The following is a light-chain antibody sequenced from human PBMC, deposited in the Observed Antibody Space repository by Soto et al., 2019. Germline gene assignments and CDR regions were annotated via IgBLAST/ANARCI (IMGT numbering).Light chain of an antibody. CDR3: SSYTSSSTLLYL. V-gene: IGLV2-14*01. CDR2: QVR. CDR1: SSDVGGYNY. Sequence: QSALTQPASVSGSPGQSITISCTGTSSDVGGYNYVSWYQQHPGKAPKLMIYQVRNRPSGVSDRFSGSKSGNTASLTISGLQAEDASDYYRSSYTSSSTLLYLFGTGTKLTVL. J-gene: IGLJ1*01.